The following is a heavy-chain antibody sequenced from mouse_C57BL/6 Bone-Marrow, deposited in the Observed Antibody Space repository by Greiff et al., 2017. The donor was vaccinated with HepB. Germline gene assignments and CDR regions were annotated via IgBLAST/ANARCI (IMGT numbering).Heavy chain of an antibody. V-gene: IGHV5-17*01. CDR3: ARLRYFDV. Sequence: EVQRVESGGGLVKPGGSLKLSCAASGFTFSDYGMHWVRQAPEKGLEWVAYISSGSSTIYYADTVKGRFTISRDNAKNTRFLQMTSLRSEDTAMYYCARLRYFDVWGTGTTVTVSS. J-gene: IGHJ1*03. CDR2: ISSGSSTI. CDR1: GFTFSDYG.